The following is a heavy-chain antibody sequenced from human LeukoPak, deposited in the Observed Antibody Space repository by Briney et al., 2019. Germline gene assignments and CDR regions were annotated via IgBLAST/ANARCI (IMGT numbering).Heavy chain of an antibody. CDR1: GFTFSSYA. V-gene: IGHV3-33*08. CDR3: ARDQVITYFDY. D-gene: IGHD3-16*01. J-gene: IGHJ4*02. CDR2: IWYDGSNK. Sequence: GGSLRLSCAASGFTFSSYAMSWVRQAPGKGLEWVAVIWYDGSNKYYADSVKGRFAISRDNSKNTLYLQMNSLRAEDTAVYYCARDQVITYFDYWGQGTLVTVSS.